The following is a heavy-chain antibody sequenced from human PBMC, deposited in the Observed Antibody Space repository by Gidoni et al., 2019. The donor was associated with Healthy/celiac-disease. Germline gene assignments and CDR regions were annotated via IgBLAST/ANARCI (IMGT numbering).Heavy chain of an antibody. CDR1: EYTFTSYD. CDR3: ARKTMPRRLHKLRENSMMDRLAYCGGDINYGMDV. Sequence: QVQLVQSGAEVKKPGASVKVSCKASEYTFTSYDMHWARQAHGQGLEWMGIIKPSGGSTSYAQKFQGRVTMTRDTSTSTVYMGLSSLRSEDTAVYYCARKTMPRRLHKLRENSMMDRLAYCGGDINYGMDVWGQGTTVTVSS. J-gene: IGHJ6*02. V-gene: IGHV1-46*01. D-gene: IGHD2-21*02. CDR2: IKPSGGST.